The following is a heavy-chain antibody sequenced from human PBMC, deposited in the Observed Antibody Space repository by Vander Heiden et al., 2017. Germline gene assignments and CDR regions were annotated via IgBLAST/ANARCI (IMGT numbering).Heavy chain of an antibody. CDR3: STRQNCNYNSCLTL. CDR2: IRSKTNNNAT. V-gene: IGHV3-73*02. J-gene: IGHJ4*02. CDR1: GITFGVSV. Sequence: EVQLVEPGGGLVQPGGSLKLSCAASGITFGVSVIHWVRQASGKGLEWVGRIRSKTNNNATTYGAPVKGRFTISRDDSKNTAYLQMNSLKTEDTAVYYCSTRQNCNYNSCLTLWGQGTLVTVSS. D-gene: IGHD3-10*01.